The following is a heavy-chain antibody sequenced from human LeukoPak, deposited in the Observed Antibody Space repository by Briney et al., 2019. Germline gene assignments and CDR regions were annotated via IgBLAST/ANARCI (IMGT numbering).Heavy chain of an antibody. CDR3: AASLWFGIYPEY. CDR1: SGSFSGYY. CDR2: FNHNWGA. J-gene: IGHJ4*02. V-gene: IGHV4-34*01. Sequence: PSETLSLTCAVYSGSFSGYYWTCFPQPPGKALEWIGEFNHNWGAKYNPSLQSRVTISVDTSNNHLSLSLNSVTTADTAVYYCAASLWFGIYPEYWGQGSLVTVSS. D-gene: IGHD3-10*01.